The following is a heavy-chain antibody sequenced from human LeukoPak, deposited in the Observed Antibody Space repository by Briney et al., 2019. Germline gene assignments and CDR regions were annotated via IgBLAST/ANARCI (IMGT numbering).Heavy chain of an antibody. CDR2: IIPIFGTA. D-gene: IGHD2-21*02. Sequence: SVKVSCKASGGTFSSYAISWVRQAPGQGLEWMGGIIPIFGTANYAQKFQGRVTITADESTSTAYMELSSLRSEDTAVYYCARSPYCGGDCYLTAFDIWGQGIMVTVSS. CDR1: GGTFSSYA. J-gene: IGHJ3*02. V-gene: IGHV1-69*01. CDR3: ARSPYCGGDCYLTAFDI.